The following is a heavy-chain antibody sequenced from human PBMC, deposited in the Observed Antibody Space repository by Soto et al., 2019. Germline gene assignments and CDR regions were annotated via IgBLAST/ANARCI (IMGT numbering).Heavy chain of an antibody. CDR3: ARGWFGPDV. J-gene: IGHJ6*04. V-gene: IGHV3-74*01. Sequence: EVQLVESGGGLVQPGGSLRLSYAASGFTLSGRSMHWVRQAPGKGLVYVSGIDSSGTDSSYADSVKGRFTSSRDNAKNMLFLQMTSLRVEDTAVYYCARGWFGPDVWGKGTTVTVSS. CDR2: IDSSGTDS. CDR1: GFTLSGRS. D-gene: IGHD3-10*01.